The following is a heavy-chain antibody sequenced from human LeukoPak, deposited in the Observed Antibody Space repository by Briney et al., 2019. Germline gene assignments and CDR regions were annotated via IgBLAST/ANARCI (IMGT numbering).Heavy chain of an antibody. V-gene: IGHV1-8*01. Sequence: ASVKVSCKASGYTFTSYDINWVRQATGQGLEWMGWMNPNSGNTGYAQKFQGRVTMTRNTSISTAYMELSSLRSEDTAVYYCARVTTLYDYGDWNFDYWGQGTLVTVSS. J-gene: IGHJ4*02. CDR2: MNPNSGNT. CDR3: ARVTTLYDYGDWNFDY. D-gene: IGHD4-17*01. CDR1: GYTFTSYD.